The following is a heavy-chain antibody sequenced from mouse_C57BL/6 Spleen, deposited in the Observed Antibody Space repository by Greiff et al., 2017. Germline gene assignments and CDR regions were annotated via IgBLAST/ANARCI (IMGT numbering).Heavy chain of an antibody. Sequence: EVQLQQSGPELVKPGASVKISCKASGYTFTDYYMNWVKQSHGKSLEWIGDINPNNGGTSYNQKFKGKATLTVDKSSSTAYMELRSLTSEDSAVXYCARFPPDYWGQGTTLTVSS. CDR1: GYTFTDYY. CDR3: ARFPPDY. J-gene: IGHJ2*01. CDR2: INPNNGGT. V-gene: IGHV1-26*01.